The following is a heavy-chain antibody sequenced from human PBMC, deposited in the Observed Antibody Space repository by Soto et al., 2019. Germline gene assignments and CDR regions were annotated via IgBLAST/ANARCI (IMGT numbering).Heavy chain of an antibody. CDR3: ATSLYSSSARVYYYYYMDV. CDR2: ISYDGSNK. V-gene: IGHV3-30*03. Sequence: QVQLVESGGGVVQPGRSLRLSCAASGFTFSSYGMHWVRQAPGKGLEWVAVISYDGSNKYYADSVKGRFTISRDNSKNTLYLQMNSLRAEDTAVYYCATSLYSSSARVYYYYYMDVWGKGTTVTVSS. CDR1: GFTFSSYG. D-gene: IGHD6-6*01. J-gene: IGHJ6*03.